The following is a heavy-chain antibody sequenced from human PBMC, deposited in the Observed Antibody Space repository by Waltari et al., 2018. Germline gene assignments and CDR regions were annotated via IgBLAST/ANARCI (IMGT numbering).Heavy chain of an antibody. Sequence: QITLKESGPTLVKPTQTLTLTCTFSGFSLSTSGVGVGWIRQPPGKALEWLALIYWNDDKRYSPSLKSRLTITKDTSKNQVVLTMTNMDPVDTATYYCALTPIAVAEGWFDPWGQGTLVTVSS. CDR3: ALTPIAVAEGWFDP. CDR2: IYWNDDK. V-gene: IGHV2-5*01. D-gene: IGHD6-19*01. J-gene: IGHJ5*02. CDR1: GFSLSTSGVG.